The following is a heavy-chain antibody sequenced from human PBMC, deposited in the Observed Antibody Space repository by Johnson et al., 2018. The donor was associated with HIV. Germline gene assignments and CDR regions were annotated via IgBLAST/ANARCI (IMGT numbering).Heavy chain of an antibody. V-gene: IGHV3-33*06. CDR3: AKGAPPLGSPSWPDI. CDR2: IWYDGSNK. Sequence: QVQLVESGGGVVQPGRSLRLSCAASGFTFSSYGMHWVRQAPGKWLEWVAVIWYDGSNKYYADSVKGRFTISRDNSKNTLYLQMNSLRAEDTAVYYCAKGAPPLGSPSWPDIWGQGTMVTVSS. CDR1: GFTFSSYG. D-gene: IGHD3-10*02. J-gene: IGHJ3*02.